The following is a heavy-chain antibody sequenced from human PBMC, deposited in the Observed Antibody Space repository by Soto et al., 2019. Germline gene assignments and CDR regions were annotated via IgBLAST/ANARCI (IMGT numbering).Heavy chain of an antibody. CDR2: MNPENGNT. V-gene: IGHV1-8*01. CDR1: GYAFTNYG. Sequence: QVQLVQSGAEVKKPGASVKVSCKASGYAFTNYGINWVRQATGQGLEWMGWMNPENGNTGYAQKFQDRLIMTGDTSISTAYMELTSLRSEDTAVYYCARGGVGIAVAATAYYWGQGTLVTVSS. CDR3: ARGGVGIAVAATAYY. J-gene: IGHJ4*02. D-gene: IGHD6-19*01.